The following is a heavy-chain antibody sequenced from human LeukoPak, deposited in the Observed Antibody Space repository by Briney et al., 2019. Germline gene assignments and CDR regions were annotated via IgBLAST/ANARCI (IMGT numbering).Heavy chain of an antibody. Sequence: GGSLRLSCAASGFAFSSYWMTWVRQAPGKGLEWVANIKQDGSEKYYVDSVKGRFTISRDNAKNSLYLQMNSLRAEDTAVYYCASDPVDINDYWGQGTLVTVSS. CDR3: ASDPVDINDY. CDR2: IKQDGSEK. V-gene: IGHV3-7*01. J-gene: IGHJ4*02. CDR1: GFAFSSYW. D-gene: IGHD3-22*01.